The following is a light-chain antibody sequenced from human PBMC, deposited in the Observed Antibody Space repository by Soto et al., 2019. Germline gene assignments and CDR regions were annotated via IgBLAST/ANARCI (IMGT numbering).Light chain of an antibody. Sequence: DIQMTQSPSSLSASVGDRVTISCRPSQNIMSYLNWYQHKPGKSPKVLIYDASTLQSGVPSRFSGSGSGTDFTLTIDGLQPEDFATYYCQQSYTTPLTCGGGTKGDIK. V-gene: IGKV1-39*01. J-gene: IGKJ4*01. CDR2: DAS. CDR3: QQSYTTPLT. CDR1: QNIMSY.